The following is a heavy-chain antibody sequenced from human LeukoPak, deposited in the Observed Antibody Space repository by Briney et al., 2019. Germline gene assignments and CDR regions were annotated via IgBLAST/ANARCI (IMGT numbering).Heavy chain of an antibody. D-gene: IGHD6-19*01. Sequence: GGSLRLSCTASGFTFGDYAMSWVRQAPGKGLEWVGFIRSKAYGGTTEYAASVKGRFTISRDDSKSIAYLQMNSLKTEDTAVYYCTREVQWLVDAFDIWGQGTMVTVSS. V-gene: IGHV3-49*04. J-gene: IGHJ3*02. CDR3: TREVQWLVDAFDI. CDR2: IRSKAYGGTT. CDR1: GFTFGDYA.